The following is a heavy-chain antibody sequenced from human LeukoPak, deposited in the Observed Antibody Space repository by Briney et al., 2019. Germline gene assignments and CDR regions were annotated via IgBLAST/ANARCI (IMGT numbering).Heavy chain of an antibody. Sequence: SVKASCKAPGGTFSSYAISWVRQAPGQGLEWMGRIIPIFGIANYAQKFQGRVTITADKSTSTAYMELSSLRSEDTAVYYCASGGRDGYNGDYWGQGTLVTVSS. J-gene: IGHJ4*02. CDR3: ASGGRDGYNGDY. CDR2: IIPIFGIA. CDR1: GGTFSSYA. D-gene: IGHD5-24*01. V-gene: IGHV1-69*04.